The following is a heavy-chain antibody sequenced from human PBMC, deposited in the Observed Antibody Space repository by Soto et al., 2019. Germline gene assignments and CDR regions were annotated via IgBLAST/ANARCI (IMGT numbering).Heavy chain of an antibody. Sequence: PSETLSLTCTVSGGSISSGGYYWSWIRQHPGKGLEWIGYIYYAGSTKYNPSLKSRVTISLGTSRNQVSLKLSSVTAADTAVYYCTRVGGYYGDYPNFDYWGPGTLVTV. CDR1: GGSISSGGYY. D-gene: IGHD4-17*01. V-gene: IGHV4-61*08. J-gene: IGHJ4*02. CDR3: TRVGGYYGDYPNFDY. CDR2: IYYAGST.